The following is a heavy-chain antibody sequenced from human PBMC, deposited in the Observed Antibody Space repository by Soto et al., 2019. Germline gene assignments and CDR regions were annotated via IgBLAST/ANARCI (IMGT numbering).Heavy chain of an antibody. V-gene: IGHV3-30*04. J-gene: IGHJ4*02. CDR1: GFTFRSYA. Sequence: GGSLRLSCAASGFTFRSYAIHWVRQAPGKGLEWVAVISRDGSNKYYVDSVKGRFTISRDNSKDTVYLQMNSLRDEDSAMFYCARSRGGAVADSIDFWGQGTLVTVSS. CDR2: ISRDGSNK. D-gene: IGHD1-26*01. CDR3: ARSRGGAVADSIDF.